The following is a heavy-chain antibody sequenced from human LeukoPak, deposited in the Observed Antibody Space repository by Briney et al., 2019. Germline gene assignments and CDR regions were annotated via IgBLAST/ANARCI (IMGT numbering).Heavy chain of an antibody. J-gene: IGHJ5*02. CDR1: GFTFSGHA. V-gene: IGHV3-74*01. Sequence: PGGSLRLSCAASGFTFSGHAMNWVRQPPGRGLVWVSRIYVDGRTTNYADSVKGRFTISRDNAKNTVYLEMNSLSVEDTATYYCIRDFRSADLWGQGTLVTVTS. CDR2: IYVDGRTT. CDR3: IRDFRSADL.